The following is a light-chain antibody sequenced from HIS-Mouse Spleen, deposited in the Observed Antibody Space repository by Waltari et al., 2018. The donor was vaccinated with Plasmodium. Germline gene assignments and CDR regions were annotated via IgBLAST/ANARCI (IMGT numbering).Light chain of an antibody. CDR2: GAS. Sequence: EIVLTQSPGTLSLSPGESATLSCRASQRVSSSYLAWYQQKPGQAPRLLIYGASSRATGIPDRFSGSGSGTDFTLTISRLEPEDFAVYYCQQYGSWTFGQGTKVEIK. CDR1: QRVSSSY. V-gene: IGKV3-20*01. J-gene: IGKJ1*01. CDR3: QQYGSWT.